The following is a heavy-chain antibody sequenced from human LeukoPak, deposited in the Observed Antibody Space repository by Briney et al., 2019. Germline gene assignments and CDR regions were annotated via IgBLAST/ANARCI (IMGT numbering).Heavy chain of an antibody. CDR1: GGSISSGGYY. CDR3: ARGRGSGSYYS. Sequence: PSETLSLTCTVSGGSISSGGYYWSWNRQHPGKGLEWIGYIYYSGSTYYNPSLKSRVTISVDTSKNQFSLKLSSVTAADTAVYYCARGRGSGSYYSWGQGTLVTVSS. D-gene: IGHD3-10*01. V-gene: IGHV4-31*03. CDR2: IYYSGST. J-gene: IGHJ4*02.